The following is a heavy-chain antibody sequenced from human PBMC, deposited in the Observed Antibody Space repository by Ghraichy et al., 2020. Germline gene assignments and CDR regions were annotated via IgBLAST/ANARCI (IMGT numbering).Heavy chain of an antibody. CDR3: ARDSYYDSSGYWHFDY. CDR2: IIPIFGTA. V-gene: IGHV1-69*13. D-gene: IGHD3-22*01. Sequence: SVKVSCKASGGTFSSYAISWVRQAPGQGLEWMGGIIPIFGTANYAQKFQGRVTITADESTSTAYMELSSLRSEDTAVYYCARDSYYDSSGYWHFDYWGQGTLVTVSS. J-gene: IGHJ4*02. CDR1: GGTFSSYA.